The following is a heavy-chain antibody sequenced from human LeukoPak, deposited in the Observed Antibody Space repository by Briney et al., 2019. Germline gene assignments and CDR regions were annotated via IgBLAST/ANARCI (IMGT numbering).Heavy chain of an antibody. CDR3: ARGPIWTAAAVRGNYYYMDV. CDR2: IYYSGST. J-gene: IGHJ6*03. V-gene: IGHV4-59*01. CDR1: GGSISSYY. Sequence: SETLSLTCTVSGGSISSYYWSWIRQPPGKGLEWIGYIYYSGSTNYNPSPKSRVTISVDTSKNQFSLKLSSVTAADTAVYYCARGPIWTAAAVRGNYYYMDVWGKETTVTVSS. D-gene: IGHD6-13*01.